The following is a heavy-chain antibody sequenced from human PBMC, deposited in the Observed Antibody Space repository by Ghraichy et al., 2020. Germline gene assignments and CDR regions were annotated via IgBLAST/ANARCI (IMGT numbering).Heavy chain of an antibody. CDR3: AAYCTNGVCLGPYYFDY. V-gene: IGHV1-24*01. D-gene: IGHD2-8*01. CDR2: FDPEDGET. J-gene: IGHJ4*02. Sequence: ASVKVSCKVSGYTLSELSMHWVRQAPGKGLEWMGGFDPEDGETIYAQKFQGRVTMTEDTSTDTAYMELSSLRSEDTAVYYCAAYCTNGVCLGPYYFDYWGQGTLVTVSS. CDR1: GYTLSELS.